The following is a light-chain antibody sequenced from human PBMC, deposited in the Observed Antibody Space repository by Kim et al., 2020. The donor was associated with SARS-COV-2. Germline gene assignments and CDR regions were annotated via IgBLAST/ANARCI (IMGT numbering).Light chain of an antibody. CDR2: QDT. CDR1: KLGDKY. V-gene: IGLV3-1*01. CDR3: QAWDISTAV. J-gene: IGLJ2*01. Sequence: SYELTQPPSVSVSPGQTATITCSGDKLGDKYVCWYQQKPGQSPVLVIYQDTKRPSGIPERFSGSNSENTATLTLSGTQATDEADYYCQAWDISTAVFGGGTQLTVL.